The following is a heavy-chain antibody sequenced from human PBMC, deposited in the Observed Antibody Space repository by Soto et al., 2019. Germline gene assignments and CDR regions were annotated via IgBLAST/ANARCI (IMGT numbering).Heavy chain of an antibody. CDR3: GRLEAMAARAYNFNF. CDR1: DDSINSDKYY. V-gene: IGHV4-39*01. Sequence: QLQLQESGPGLVKPSETLSLTCSVSDDSINSDKYYWGWIRQPPGKGLEWIGSIYYRGNAYYNPSLQSRVTISMDKSKSQFSLKLNSVTASDSAVYFCGRLEAMAARAYNFNFWGPGALVTVSS. J-gene: IGHJ4*02. D-gene: IGHD1-1*01. CDR2: IYYRGNA.